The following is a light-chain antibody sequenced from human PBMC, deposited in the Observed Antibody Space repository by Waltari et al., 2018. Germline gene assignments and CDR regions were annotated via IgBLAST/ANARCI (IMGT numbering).Light chain of an antibody. V-gene: IGKV1-33*01. CDR2: DAS. CDR1: QDIRNY. CDR3: QQFDTPLS. Sequence: DIQMTQSPPPLSASVGDRVTITCQASQDIRNYLNWYQQKAGKAPKLLIYDASKLETGVPSRFSGSGSGTDFTFTISSLQPEDIATYYCQQFDTPLSFGGGTKVEIK. J-gene: IGKJ4*01.